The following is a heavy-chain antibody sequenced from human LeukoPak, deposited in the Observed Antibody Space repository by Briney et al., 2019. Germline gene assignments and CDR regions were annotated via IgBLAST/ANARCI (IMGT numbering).Heavy chain of an antibody. D-gene: IGHD4-17*01. V-gene: IGHV6-1*01. CDR3: AREGYGDYDGYFDY. CDR2: TYYRSKWYN. Sequence: SPTLSLTCAISGDSVSSNSAAWNWIRQSPSRGLEWLGSTYYRSKWYNDYAVSVKSRITISPDTSKNQFSLQLNSVTPEDTAVYYCAREGYGDYDGYFDYWGQGTLVTVSS. J-gene: IGHJ4*02. CDR1: GDSVSSNSAA.